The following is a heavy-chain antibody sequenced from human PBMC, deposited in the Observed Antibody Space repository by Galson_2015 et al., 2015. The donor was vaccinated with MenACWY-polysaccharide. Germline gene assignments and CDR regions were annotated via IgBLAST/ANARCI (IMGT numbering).Heavy chain of an antibody. J-gene: IGHJ6*02. V-gene: IGHV6-1*01. CDR3: ARSYYNGSGTLLVGMDV. CDR2: AYYRSKWYI. Sequence: CAISGDRVSSNTVTWNWIRQSPSRGLEWLGRAYYRSKWYIDYAVSVKSRISINTDTPKNQFSLQLNSVTPEDTAVYYCARSYYNGSGTLLVGMDVWGQGTTVTVSS. CDR1: GDRVSSNTVT. D-gene: IGHD3-10*01.